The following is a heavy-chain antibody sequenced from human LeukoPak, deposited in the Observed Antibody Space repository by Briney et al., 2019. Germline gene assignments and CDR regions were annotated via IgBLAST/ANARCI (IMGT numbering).Heavy chain of an antibody. Sequence: ASVKVSCKASGYTFTSYYIHWVRQAPGEGLEWMGIINPSGGSTSYAQKLQGRVTMTTDTSTSTAYMELRSLRSDDTAVYYCARWRGNVVVPAHRAGYYYYYMDVWGKGTTVTVSS. V-gene: IGHV1-46*01. D-gene: IGHD2-2*01. J-gene: IGHJ6*03. CDR3: ARWRGNVVVPAHRAGYYYYYMDV. CDR2: INPSGGST. CDR1: GYTFTSYY.